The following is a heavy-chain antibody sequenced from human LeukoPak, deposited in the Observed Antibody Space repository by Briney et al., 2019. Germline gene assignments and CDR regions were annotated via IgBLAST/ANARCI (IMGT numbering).Heavy chain of an antibody. CDR1: GYTFTRYH. CDR3: ARDFDGFDY. Sequence: ASVKVSCKASGYTFTRYHIYWVRQAPGHGLEWMGVINPGSGGTTYAQRFEGRVTLTRDTSTSTVYMELSSLRSEDTAVYYCARDFDGFDYWGQGTLVTVAS. CDR2: INPGSGGT. J-gene: IGHJ4*02. V-gene: IGHV1-46*01.